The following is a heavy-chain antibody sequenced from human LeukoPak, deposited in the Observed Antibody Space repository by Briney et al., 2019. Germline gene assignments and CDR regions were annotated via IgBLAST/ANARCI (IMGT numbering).Heavy chain of an antibody. CDR3: ARDPAYYYGSGSYRSYYYGMDV. CDR1: GYTFTGYY. CDR2: INPNSGGT. Sequence: SVKVSCKASGYTFTGYYMHWVRQAPGQGLEWMGWINPNSGGTNYAQKLQGRVTMTTDTSTSTAYMELRSLRSDDTAVYYCARDPAYYYGSGSYRSYYYGMDVWGQGTTVTVSS. J-gene: IGHJ6*02. V-gene: IGHV1-2*02. D-gene: IGHD3-10*01.